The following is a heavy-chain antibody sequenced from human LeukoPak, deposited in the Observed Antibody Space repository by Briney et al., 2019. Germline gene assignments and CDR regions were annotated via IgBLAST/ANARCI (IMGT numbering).Heavy chain of an antibody. J-gene: IGHJ2*01. CDR2: VYPLDSDT. D-gene: IGHD3-10*01. CDR1: GYNFFGNYW. V-gene: IGHV5-51*01. CDR3: ARLGGDTYYFGSASYPNWYFDL. Sequence: GESLKISCQTSGYNFFGNYWIAWVRQMPGKGLEWMGMVYPLDSDTTYSPSFQGQVTISADKSFSTAYLQWSSLKASDTAIYYCARLGGDTYYFGSASYPNWYFDLWGRGTLVTVSS.